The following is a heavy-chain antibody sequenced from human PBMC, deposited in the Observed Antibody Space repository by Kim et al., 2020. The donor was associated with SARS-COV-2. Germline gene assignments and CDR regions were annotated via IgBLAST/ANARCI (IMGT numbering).Heavy chain of an antibody. D-gene: IGHD3-10*02. CDR2: ISNSGSYT. Sequence: GGSLRLSCGASGFDFKDYFMTWIRQAPGQGLERVAHISNSGSYTNYADSVKGRFSLSRDNAKNPPYLQMDSLRADDTAVYFCVRDAIRTSLVPGAYYYYGMDVWGQGTTVTVSS. J-gene: IGHJ6*02. CDR3: VRDAIRTSLVPGAYYYYGMDV. V-gene: IGHV3-11*06. CDR1: GFDFKDYF.